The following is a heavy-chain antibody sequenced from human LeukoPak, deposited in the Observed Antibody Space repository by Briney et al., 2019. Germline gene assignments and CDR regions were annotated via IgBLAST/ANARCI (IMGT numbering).Heavy chain of an antibody. V-gene: IGHV4-30-2*01. CDR3: ARGSWLSCHFDY. D-gene: IGHD3-22*01. J-gene: IGHJ4*02. CDR1: GGSIGSGGYS. CDR2: IYHSGST. Sequence: PSETLSLTCAVSGGSIGSGGYSWSWIRQPPGKGLEWIGYIYHSGSTYYNPSLKSRVTISVDRSKNQFSLKLSSVTAADTAVYYCARGSWLSCHFDYWGQGTLVTVSS.